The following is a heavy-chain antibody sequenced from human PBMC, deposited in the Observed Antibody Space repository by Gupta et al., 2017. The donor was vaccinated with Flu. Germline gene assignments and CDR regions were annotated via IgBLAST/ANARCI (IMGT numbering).Heavy chain of an antibody. CDR1: SYG. J-gene: IGHJ4*02. CDR2: ISSSSSYI. Sequence: SYGMNWVRQAPGKVLEWVSSISSSSSYIYYANSVRGRFTISRDNAENSLYLQMNSLRAEDTAVYYCTRAWDCSGGSCYSDYWGQGVLVTVSS. D-gene: IGHD2-15*01. V-gene: IGHV3-21*01. CDR3: TRAWDCSGGSCYSDY.